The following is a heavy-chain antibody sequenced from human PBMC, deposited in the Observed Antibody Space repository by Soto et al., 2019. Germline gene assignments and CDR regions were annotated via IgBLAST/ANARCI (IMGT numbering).Heavy chain of an antibody. J-gene: IGHJ6*03. D-gene: IGHD3-3*01. V-gene: IGHV3-23*01. Sequence: GGSLRLSCAASGFTFSSYAMSWVRQAPGKGLEWVSASSTSGGSTYYADSVKGRFTISRDNSKNTLYLQMNSLRAEDTAVYYCAKTHSPGGDFWSGRKNYYYMDVWGKGTTVTVSS. CDR1: GFTFSSYA. CDR3: AKTHSPGGDFWSGRKNYYYMDV. CDR2: SSTSGGST.